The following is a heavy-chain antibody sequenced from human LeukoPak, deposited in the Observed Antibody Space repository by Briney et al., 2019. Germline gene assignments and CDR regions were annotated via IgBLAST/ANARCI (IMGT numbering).Heavy chain of an antibody. CDR3: ARTNDYSNYDFDY. J-gene: IGHJ4*02. CDR2: IYTSGST. CDR1: GGSISSGSYY. Sequence: PSQTLSLTCTVSGGSISSGSYYWSWIRQPAGKGLEWIGRIYTSGSTNYNPSLKSRVTISVDTSKNQFSLKLSSVTAADTAVYYCARTNDYSNYDFDYWGQGTLVTVSS. D-gene: IGHD4-11*01. V-gene: IGHV4-61*02.